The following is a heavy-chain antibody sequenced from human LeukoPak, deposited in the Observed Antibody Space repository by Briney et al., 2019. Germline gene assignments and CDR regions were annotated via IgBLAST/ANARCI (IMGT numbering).Heavy chain of an antibody. Sequence: GGSLRLSCAASGFTFRTYGMHWVRQSPGRGLEWVSFIRYDGSNKYYADSVKGRFTISRDISMNTLYLQLNSLRTEDTAVYYCAKDGGSGWPIDYWGQGTLVTVSS. CDR2: IRYDGSNK. CDR3: AKDGGSGWPIDY. J-gene: IGHJ4*02. V-gene: IGHV3-30*02. CDR1: GFTFRTYG. D-gene: IGHD6-19*01.